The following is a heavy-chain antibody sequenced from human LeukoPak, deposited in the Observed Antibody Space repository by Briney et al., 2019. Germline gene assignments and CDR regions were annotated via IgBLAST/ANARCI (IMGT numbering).Heavy chain of an antibody. J-gene: IGHJ4*02. CDR1: GFTFSSYS. V-gene: IGHV3-21*01. CDR3: ARDFAYNTFDY. CDR2: ISSSRSYI. Sequence: GGSLRLSCAASGFTFSSYSMNWVRQAPGKGLEWVSSISSSRSYIYNADSVKGRFTISRDNAKNSLYLQMNSLRAEDTAVYYCARDFAYNTFDYWGQGTLVTVSS. D-gene: IGHD1-14*01.